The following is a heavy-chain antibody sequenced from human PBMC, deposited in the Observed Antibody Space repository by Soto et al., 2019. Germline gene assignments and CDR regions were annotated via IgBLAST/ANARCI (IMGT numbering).Heavy chain of an antibody. CDR3: ARDLPRRGPTFYDILTGYSPPQRNDWFDP. J-gene: IGHJ5*02. V-gene: IGHV1-18*01. CDR2: ISAYNGNT. D-gene: IGHD3-9*01. CDR1: GYTFTSYG. Sequence: GASVKVSCKASGYTFTSYGISWVRQAPGQGLEWMGWISAYNGNTNYAQKLQGRVTMTTDTSTSTAYMELRSLRSDDTAVYYCARDLPRRGPTFYDILTGYSPPQRNDWFDPWGQGTLVTVSS.